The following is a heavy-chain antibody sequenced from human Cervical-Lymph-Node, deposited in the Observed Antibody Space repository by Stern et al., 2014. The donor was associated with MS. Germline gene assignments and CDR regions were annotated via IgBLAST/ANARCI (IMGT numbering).Heavy chain of an antibody. CDR3: ARRGDGGVRGYYGLDV. V-gene: IGHV5-51*03. Sequence: MQLVQSGAEVKKSGESLKISCKGSGYTFTNYWIGWVRQLPGKGLEWMGVMYPDESSTRYDIRYSPSFQGQVPISADKSISTAYLQWSSLKASDSAMYFCARRGDGGVRGYYGLDVWGQGTTVTVSS. D-gene: IGHD3-10*02. CDR1: GYTFTNYW. CDR2: MYPDESSTRYDI. J-gene: IGHJ6*02.